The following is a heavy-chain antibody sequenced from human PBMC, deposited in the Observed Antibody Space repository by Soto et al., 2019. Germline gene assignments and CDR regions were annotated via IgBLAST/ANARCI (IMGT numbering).Heavy chain of an antibody. D-gene: IGHD5-18*01. CDR1: GYSFTSYW. V-gene: IGHV5-10-1*01. CDR2: IDPSDSYT. J-gene: IGHJ6*02. CDR3: AINTANIEGYYYGMDV. Sequence: PGESLKISCKGSGYSFTSYWISWVRQMPGKGLEWMGRIDPSDSYTNYSPSFQGHVTISADKSISTAYLQWSSLKASDTAMYYCAINTANIEGYYYGMDVWGQGTTVTVSS.